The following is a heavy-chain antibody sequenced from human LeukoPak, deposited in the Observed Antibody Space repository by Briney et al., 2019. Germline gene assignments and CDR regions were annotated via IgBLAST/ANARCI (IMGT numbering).Heavy chain of an antibody. V-gene: IGHV3-48*01. CDR1: GFTFSSYS. CDR2: ISSSSSTI. D-gene: IGHD1-26*01. Sequence: GGSLRLSCAASGFTFSSYSMNWVRQAPGKGLEWVSYISSSSSTIYYADSVKGRFTISRDNAKNSLYLQMNSLRAEDTAVYYCARVEWELLGRGFDPWGQGTLVTVSS. J-gene: IGHJ5*02. CDR3: ARVEWELLGRGFDP.